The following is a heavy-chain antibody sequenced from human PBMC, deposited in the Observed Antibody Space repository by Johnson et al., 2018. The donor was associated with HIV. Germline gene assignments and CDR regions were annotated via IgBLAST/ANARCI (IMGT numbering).Heavy chain of an antibody. CDR1: GITFSDYA. CDR3: AKDLRVYTCDAFDI. CDR2: IRYDGSNK. J-gene: IGHJ3*02. V-gene: IGHV3-30*02. D-gene: IGHD5/OR15-5a*01. Sequence: QVQLVESGGGVVQPGRSLRLSCAASGITFSDYAMHWVRQAPGKGLEWVAVIRYDGSNKYYADSVKGRFTISRDNSKNTLYLQMNSLRAEDTAVYYCAKDLRVYTCDAFDIWGRGTMVTVSS.